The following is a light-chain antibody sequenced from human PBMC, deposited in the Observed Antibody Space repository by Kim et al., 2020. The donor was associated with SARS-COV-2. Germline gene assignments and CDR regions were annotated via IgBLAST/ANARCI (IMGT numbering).Light chain of an antibody. J-gene: IGKJ1*01. Sequence: LSPWERAPLSCRASQSVSKYLAWYQQKPGQAPSLLIYDVLNRATGIPARFSGSGSGTDFTLTISYLESEDFAVYYCQQRSTWPLTFGQGTKVDIK. CDR1: QSVSKY. CDR3: QQRSTWPLT. V-gene: IGKV3-11*01. CDR2: DVL.